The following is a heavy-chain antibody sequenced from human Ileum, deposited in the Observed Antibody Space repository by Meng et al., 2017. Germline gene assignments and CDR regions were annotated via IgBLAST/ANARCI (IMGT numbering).Heavy chain of an antibody. CDR3: ARDHMGSLDY. V-gene: IGHV4-61*08. Sequence: QGQLQESGPGLVRPSETLSLICTVSGGSVSRAGYQWGWIRQPPGKGLEWIGYASTNYNPSLKSRVTISLDTSRNQFSLSLSPVTAADTAVYYCARDHMGSLDYWGQGILVTVSS. CDR2: AST. CDR1: GGSVSRAGYQ. D-gene: IGHD1-26*01. J-gene: IGHJ4*02.